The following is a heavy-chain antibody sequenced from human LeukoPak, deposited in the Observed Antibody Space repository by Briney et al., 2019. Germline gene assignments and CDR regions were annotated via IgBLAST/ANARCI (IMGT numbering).Heavy chain of an antibody. V-gene: IGHV1-18*01. CDR2: ISNYNGNT. CDR1: GYSFVLYG. D-gene: IGHD1-7*01. Sequence: ASVKVSCKASGYSFVLYGISWVRQAPGQGPEWMGWISNYNGNTNYAQKFQGRVTMTRDTSISTAYMELSRLRSDDTAVFYCTRDHQLPLLGWFDPWGQGTLVTVSS. CDR3: TRDHQLPLLGWFDP. J-gene: IGHJ5*02.